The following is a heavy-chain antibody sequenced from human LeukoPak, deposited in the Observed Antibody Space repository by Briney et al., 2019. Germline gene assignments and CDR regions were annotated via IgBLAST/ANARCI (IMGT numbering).Heavy chain of an antibody. V-gene: IGHV3-48*03. Sequence: GGSLRLSCAASGFTFSSYEMNWVRQAPGKGLEWVSYISSSGSTIYYADSVKGRFTISGDNAKNSLYLQMNSLRAEDTAVYYRARDSLPYDYVWGSYRFFDPWGQGTLVTVSS. CDR3: ARDSLPYDYVWGSYRFFDP. CDR1: GFTFSSYE. J-gene: IGHJ5*02. CDR2: ISSSGSTI. D-gene: IGHD3-16*02.